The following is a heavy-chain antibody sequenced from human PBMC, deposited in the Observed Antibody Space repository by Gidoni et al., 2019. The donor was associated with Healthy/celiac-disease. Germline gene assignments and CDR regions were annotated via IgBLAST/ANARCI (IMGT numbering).Heavy chain of an antibody. Sequence: EVQLVESGGGLVKPGGSLRLSCAASGFTFSHACMSWVRQAPGKGLEWVGRIKSKTDGGTTDYAAPVKGRFTISRDDSKNTLYLQMNSLKTEDTAVYYCTTEMGDYYDSSGYYPYYFDYWGQGTLVTVSS. V-gene: IGHV3-15*01. J-gene: IGHJ4*02. CDR1: GFTFSHAC. CDR3: TTEMGDYYDSSGYYPYYFDY. CDR2: IKSKTDGGTT. D-gene: IGHD3-22*01.